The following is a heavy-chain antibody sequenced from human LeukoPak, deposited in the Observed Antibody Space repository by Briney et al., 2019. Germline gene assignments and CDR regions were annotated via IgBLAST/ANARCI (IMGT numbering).Heavy chain of an antibody. CDR1: GGSISSYY. CDR3: ARGPAGAAAGGNFDY. CDR2: IYYSGST. V-gene: IGHV4-59*01. D-gene: IGHD6-13*01. J-gene: IGHJ4*02. Sequence: AETLSLTCTVSGGSISSYYWSWIRQPPGKGLEWIGYIYYSGSTNYNPSLKSRVTISVDTSKNQFSLKLSSVTAADTAVYYCARGPAGAAAGGNFDYWGQGTLVTVSS.